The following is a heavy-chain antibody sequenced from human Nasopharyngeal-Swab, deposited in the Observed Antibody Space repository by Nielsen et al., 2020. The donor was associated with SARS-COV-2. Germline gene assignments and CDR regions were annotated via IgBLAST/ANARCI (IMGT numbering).Heavy chain of an antibody. CDR3: AKDRGLWTVATSLTFSFDY. CDR2: ISYDGSNK. V-gene: IGHV3-30*18. CDR1: GFTFSSYG. J-gene: IGHJ4*02. D-gene: IGHD5-12*01. Sequence: GGSLRLSCAASGFTFSSYGMHWVRQAPGKGLEWVAVISYDGSNKYYADSVKGRFTISRDNSKNTLYLQMNSLRAEDTAVYYCAKDRGLWTVATSLTFSFDYWGQGTLVTVSS.